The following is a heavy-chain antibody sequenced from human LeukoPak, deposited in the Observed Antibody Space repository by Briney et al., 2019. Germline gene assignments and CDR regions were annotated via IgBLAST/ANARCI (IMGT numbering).Heavy chain of an antibody. D-gene: IGHD3-22*01. CDR3: AKDRYYDSSGYLEG. CDR2: ISGDGGST. J-gene: IGHJ4*02. Sequence: GGSLRLSCAASGFTFDDYAMHWVRQAPGKGLEWVSLISGDGGSTYYADSVKSRFTISRDNSKNSLYLQMNSLRTEDTALYYCAKDRYYDSSGYLEGWGQGTLVTVSS. CDR1: GFTFDDYA. V-gene: IGHV3-43*02.